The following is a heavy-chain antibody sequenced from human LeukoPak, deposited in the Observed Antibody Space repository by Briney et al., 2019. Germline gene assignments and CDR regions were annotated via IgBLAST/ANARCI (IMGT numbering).Heavy chain of an antibody. CDR2: IIPIFGIA. D-gene: IGHD6-13*01. CDR1: GGTFSSYA. J-gene: IGHJ4*02. Sequence: GSSVKVSCKASGGTFSSYANSWVGQAPGQGLEWLGRIIPIFGIANYAQKFQGRVTITADKSTSTAYMELSSLRSEDTAVYYCARDSFNEGIAAAGNDYWGQGTLVTVSS. CDR3: ARDSFNEGIAAAGNDY. V-gene: IGHV1-69*04.